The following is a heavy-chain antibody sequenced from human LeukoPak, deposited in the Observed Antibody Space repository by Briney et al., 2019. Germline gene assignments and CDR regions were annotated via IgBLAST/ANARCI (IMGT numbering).Heavy chain of an antibody. CDR3: ARVGCSNSYCYVRGMDY. Sequence: SETLSLTCTVSSGSMTNYYWSWIRQPAGKGLEWVGRIYSSGSTNYNPSLKSRVTISVDTSKNQFSLHLSSVTAADTAVYYCARVGCSNSYCYVRGMDYWGQGTLVTVSS. D-gene: IGHD3-10*02. J-gene: IGHJ4*02. V-gene: IGHV4-4*07. CDR1: SGSMTNYY. CDR2: IYSSGST.